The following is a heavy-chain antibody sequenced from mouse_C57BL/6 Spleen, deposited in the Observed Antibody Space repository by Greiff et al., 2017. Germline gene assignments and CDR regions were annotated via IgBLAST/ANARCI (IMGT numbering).Heavy chain of an antibody. J-gene: IGHJ3*01. D-gene: IGHD2-4*01. CDR1: GYAFSSSW. Sequence: VQLQQSGPELVKPGASVKISCKASGYAFSSSWMNWVKQRPGKGLEWIGRIYPGDGGTNYNGKFKGKATLTSDQSSSTAYMQLSSLTSEDSAFYFCAGDYDQGAWFAYGGQGTLVTVSA. V-gene: IGHV1-82*01. CDR3: AGDYDQGAWFAY. CDR2: IYPGDGGT.